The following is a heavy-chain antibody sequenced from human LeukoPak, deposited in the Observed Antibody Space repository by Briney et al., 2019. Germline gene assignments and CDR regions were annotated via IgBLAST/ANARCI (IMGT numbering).Heavy chain of an antibody. CDR2: IYHSGST. J-gene: IGHJ4*02. CDR1: GYSISSGYY. Sequence: PSETLSLTCAVSGYSISSGYYWGWIRQPPGKGLEWIGSIYHSGSTYYNLSLKSRVTISVDTSKNQFSLKLSSVTAADTAVYYCARALTPESAFDYWGQGTLVTVSS. V-gene: IGHV4-38-2*01. CDR3: ARALTPESAFDY.